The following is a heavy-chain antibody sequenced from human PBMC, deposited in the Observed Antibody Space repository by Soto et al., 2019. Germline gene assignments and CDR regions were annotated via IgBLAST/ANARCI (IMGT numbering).Heavy chain of an antibody. CDR1: GDSLSGYA. J-gene: IGHJ5*02. CDR3: ARKLEASIRHVEWFSYKWFDP. CDR2: ITFRGVT. V-gene: IGHV4-34*01. D-gene: IGHD3-9*01. Sequence: LSLTCDVHGDSLSGYAWSWIRQPPGKGLEWIGEITFRGVTNYHPSLKSRLSMSVDTSKNRISLNVSSVTAADTALYFCARKLEASIRHVEWFSYKWFDPWGPGTLVTVSS.